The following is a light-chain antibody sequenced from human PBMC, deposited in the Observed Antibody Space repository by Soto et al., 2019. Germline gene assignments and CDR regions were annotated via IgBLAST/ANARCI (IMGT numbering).Light chain of an antibody. CDR2: DAS. Sequence: DIQMTQSPSSLSASVGDRVTITCQASQDINNYLNWFQQKPGKAPKIVIYDASNLETGVPSRFSGSRSGTDFTFSISSLQPEDLATYYCQQYADLPWTFGQGTKVEMK. J-gene: IGKJ1*01. CDR3: QQYADLPWT. V-gene: IGKV1-33*01. CDR1: QDINNY.